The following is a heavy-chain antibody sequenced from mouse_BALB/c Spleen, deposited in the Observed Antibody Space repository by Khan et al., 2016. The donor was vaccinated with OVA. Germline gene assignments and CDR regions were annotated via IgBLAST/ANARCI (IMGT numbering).Heavy chain of an antibody. CDR2: INTNTGEP. CDR1: GYIFTNYG. D-gene: IGHD2-14*01. CDR3: ALAYYMYGSWCAY. J-gene: IGHJ3*01. Sequence: QIQLVQSGPELKKPGETVKISCKASGYIFTNYGMNWVKQAPGKGLKWMGWINTNTGEPTFAEEFKEQFAFSLETSANTAYLQLNSLKNEDTATYFCALAYYMYGSWCAYWGQGALVTVSA. V-gene: IGHV9-3*02.